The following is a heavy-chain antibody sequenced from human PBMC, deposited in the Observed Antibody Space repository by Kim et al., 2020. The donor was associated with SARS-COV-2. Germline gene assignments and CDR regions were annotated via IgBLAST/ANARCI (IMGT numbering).Heavy chain of an antibody. D-gene: IGHD2-15*01. V-gene: IGHV3-7*01. CDR2: INHDGTAI. CDR1: GFTFSTYE. CDR3: AKCGTRSLDY. J-gene: IGHJ4*02. Sequence: GGSLRLSCVASGFTFSTYELAWVRQAPGKGLEWLSHINHDGTAIWYVDSVKGRFTISKDNAKNSLYLQVTSLTAEDTAIYYCAKCGTRSLDYWGQ.